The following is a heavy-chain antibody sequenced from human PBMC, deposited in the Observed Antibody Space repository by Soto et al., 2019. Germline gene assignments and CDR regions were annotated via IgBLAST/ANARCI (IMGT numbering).Heavy chain of an antibody. CDR2: INHSGST. D-gene: IGHD3-10*01. J-gene: IGHJ3*02. CDR3: ARDLSRYGSGVGFDI. CDR1: GWSFSGYY. V-gene: IGHV4-34*01. Sequence: SDTLSLTCAVYGWSFSGYYWSWIRQPPGNGLEWIGEINHSGSTNYNPSLKSRVTISVDTSKNQFSLKLSSVTAADTAVYYCARDLSRYGSGVGFDIWGQGTMVT.